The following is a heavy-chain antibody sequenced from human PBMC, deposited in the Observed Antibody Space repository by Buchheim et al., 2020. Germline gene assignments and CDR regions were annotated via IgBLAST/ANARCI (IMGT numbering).Heavy chain of an antibody. CDR3: ARGGAWNYYDSSGYSASDPYYFDY. V-gene: IGHV1-69*01. CDR1: GGTFSSYA. CDR2: IIPIFGTA. Sequence: QVQLVQSGAEVKKPGSSVKVSCKASGGTFSSYAISWVRQAPGQGLEWMGGIIPIFGTANYAQKFQGRVTITADESTSTAYMELSSLRSEDTAVYYCARGGAWNYYDSSGYSASDPYYFDYWGQGTL. J-gene: IGHJ4*02. D-gene: IGHD3-22*01.